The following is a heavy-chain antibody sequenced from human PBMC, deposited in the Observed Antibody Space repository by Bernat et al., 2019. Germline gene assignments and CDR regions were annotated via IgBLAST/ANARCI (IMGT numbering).Heavy chain of an antibody. D-gene: IGHD1-26*01. J-gene: IGHJ5*02. V-gene: IGHV3-7*03. CDR1: GFAFGRYW. Sequence: EVQLVESGGGLVQPGGSLRLSCAASGFAFGRYWTTWIRQAPGKGLESVANINEEGSHKYYLESVKGRFTISRDNAKNSLYLQMNSRRAEDTGMYYCVRDEGYYSPESWGQGTLVTVSS. CDR2: INEEGSHK. CDR3: VRDEGYYSPES.